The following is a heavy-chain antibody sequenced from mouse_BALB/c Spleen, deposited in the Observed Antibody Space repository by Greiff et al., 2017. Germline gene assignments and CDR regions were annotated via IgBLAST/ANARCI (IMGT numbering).Heavy chain of an antibody. V-gene: IGHV5-17*02. Sequence: EVQLVESGGGLVQPGGSRKLSCAASGFTFSSFGLHWVRQAPEKGLEWVAYISSGSSTIYYADTVKGRFTISRDNPKNTLFLQMTSLRSEDTAMYYCARSYRAFAYWGQGTLVTVSA. D-gene: IGHD2-14*01. CDR2: ISSGSSTI. CDR3: ARSYRAFAY. J-gene: IGHJ3*01. CDR1: GFTFSSFG.